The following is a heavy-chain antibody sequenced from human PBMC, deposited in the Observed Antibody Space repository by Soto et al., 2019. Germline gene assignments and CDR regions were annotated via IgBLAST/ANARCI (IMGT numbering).Heavy chain of an antibody. Sequence: EVQLLESGGGLVQPGGSLRLSCAASGFTFSNYDMNWVRQAPGKELEWVSAITNTGGSTYYADSVKGRFTITRDNSKNTLDLQMNSLRAEAEAVYYCAKAARPRSGWYYFDYWGQGALVTVSS. CDR3: AKAARPRSGWYYFDY. D-gene: IGHD6-19*01. J-gene: IGHJ4*02. CDR2: ITNTGGST. CDR1: GFTFSNYD. V-gene: IGHV3-23*01.